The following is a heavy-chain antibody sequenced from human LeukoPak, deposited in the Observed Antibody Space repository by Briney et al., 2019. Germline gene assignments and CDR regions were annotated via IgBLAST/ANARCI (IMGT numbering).Heavy chain of an antibody. D-gene: IGHD3-3*01. J-gene: IGHJ4*02. Sequence: GASVKVSCKASGCTFTSYYMHWVRQAPGQGLEWMGIINPSGGSTSYAQKFQGRVTMTEDTSTDTAYMELSSLRSEDTAVYYCATDRPPLRYDFWSGYYLYWGQGTLVTVSS. CDR3: ATDRPPLRYDFWSGYYLY. CDR2: INPSGGST. CDR1: GCTFTSYY. V-gene: IGHV1-46*01.